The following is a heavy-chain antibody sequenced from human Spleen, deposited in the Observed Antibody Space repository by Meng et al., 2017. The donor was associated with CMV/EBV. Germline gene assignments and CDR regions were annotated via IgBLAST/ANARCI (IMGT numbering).Heavy chain of an antibody. CDR1: GFTFIDYY. J-gene: IGHJ4*02. CDR2: IDLNSGGS. V-gene: IGHV1-2*02. Sequence: ASVKVSCKASGFTFIDYYIHWVRQAPGQGLEWMGWIDLNSGGSNSSQKFQGRVTMTRDTSISTAYMELSRLRSDDTAVYYCARDPWKQEWGQGTLVTVSS. D-gene: IGHD1-1*01. CDR3: ARDPWKQE.